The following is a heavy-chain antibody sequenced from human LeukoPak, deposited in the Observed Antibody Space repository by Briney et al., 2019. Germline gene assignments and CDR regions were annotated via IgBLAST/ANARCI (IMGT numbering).Heavy chain of an antibody. D-gene: IGHD2-2*01. CDR3: ARRGVV. J-gene: IGHJ4*02. V-gene: IGHV3-23*01. CDR2: ISGSGVRT. CDR1: GGSINSNYYY. Sequence: PSETLSLTCTVSGGSINSNYYYWGWIRQPPGKGLEWVSDISGSGVRTYYADSVKGRFTISRDNSKNTLYLQMNSLRAEDTAVYYCARRGVVWGQGTLVTVSS.